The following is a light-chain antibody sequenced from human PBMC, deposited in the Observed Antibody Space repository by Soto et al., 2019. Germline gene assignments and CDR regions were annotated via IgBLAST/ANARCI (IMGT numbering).Light chain of an antibody. CDR3: GTWDSSLSAV. CDR2: DNN. J-gene: IGLJ2*01. V-gene: IGLV1-51*01. Sequence: QSVLTQPPSVSAAPGQKVTISCSGSSSNIGNNYVSWYQQLPGTAPKLLIYDNNKRPSGIPDRFSGSKSGTSATLGITGLQTGDEADYYCGTWDSSLSAVFGGGNKLTVL. CDR1: SSNIGNNY.